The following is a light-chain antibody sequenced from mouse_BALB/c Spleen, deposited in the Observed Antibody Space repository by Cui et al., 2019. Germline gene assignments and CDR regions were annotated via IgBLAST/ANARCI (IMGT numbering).Light chain of an antibody. V-gene: IGKV12-46*01. CDR2: AAT. Sequence: DIQMTQSPASLSVSVGETVTITCRASENIYSNLAWYQQKQGKSPQLLVYAATNLADGVPSRFSGRGSGTQYSLKINRLQSEDFGSYYCQHFWGTPFTFGSGTKLEIK. CDR3: QHFWGTPFT. CDR1: ENIYSN. J-gene: IGKJ4*01.